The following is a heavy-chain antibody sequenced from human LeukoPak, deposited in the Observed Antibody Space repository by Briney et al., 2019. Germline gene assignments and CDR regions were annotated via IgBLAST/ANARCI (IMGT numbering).Heavy chain of an antibody. D-gene: IGHD6-13*01. CDR2: INIDGSST. V-gene: IGHV3-74*01. Sequence: GGSLRLSCAASGFTFSSYWMHWVRQARGRGLVVGSRINIDGSSTSYADSVKGRFTISRDNAKNTLYLQMNSLRAEDTAVYYCARYGAGSSSWYNYFDYWGQGTLVTVSS. J-gene: IGHJ4*02. CDR1: GFTFSSYW. CDR3: ARYGAGSSSWYNYFDY.